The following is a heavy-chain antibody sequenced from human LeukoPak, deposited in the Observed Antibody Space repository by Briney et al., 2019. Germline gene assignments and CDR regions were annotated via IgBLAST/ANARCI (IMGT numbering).Heavy chain of an antibody. J-gene: IGHJ4*02. CDR3: AKVRIPLIVGAGFDY. CDR1: GGTFSSYA. D-gene: IGHD1-26*01. V-gene: IGHV1-69*01. CDR2: IIPIFGTA. Sequence: GSSVKVSCKASGGTFSSYAISWVRQAPGQGLEWMGGIIPIFGTANYAQKFQGRVTITADESTSTAYMELSSLRSEDTAVYYCAKVRIPLIVGAGFDYWGQGTLVTVSS.